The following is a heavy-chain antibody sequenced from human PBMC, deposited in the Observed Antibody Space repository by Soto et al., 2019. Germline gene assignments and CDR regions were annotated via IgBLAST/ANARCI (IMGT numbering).Heavy chain of an antibody. CDR3: ARQVERYGMDV. CDR2: IYYSGST. J-gene: IGHJ6*02. Sequence: QLQLQESGPGLVKPSETLSLTCTVSGGSISSSSYYWGWIRQPPGKGLEWIGSIYYSGSTYYNPSLKSRVTIYVATPKNQFSLKLTSVTAADTAVFYCARQVERYGMDVWGQGTTVTVSS. V-gene: IGHV4-39*01. CDR1: GGSISSSSYY.